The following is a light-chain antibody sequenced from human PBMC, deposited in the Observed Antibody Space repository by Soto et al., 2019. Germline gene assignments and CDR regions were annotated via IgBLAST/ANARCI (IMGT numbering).Light chain of an antibody. J-gene: IGKJ1*01. CDR1: QSVSSY. V-gene: IGKV3-11*01. CDR2: DAS. Sequence: EIVLTQSPATLSLSPGERATLSCRASQSVSSYLAWYQQKPGQAPRLLIYDASNRATGIPARFSGSGSGTDFTLTISSLEPADFAVYYCQQRSNWWTVGQGTKVEIK. CDR3: QQRSNWWT.